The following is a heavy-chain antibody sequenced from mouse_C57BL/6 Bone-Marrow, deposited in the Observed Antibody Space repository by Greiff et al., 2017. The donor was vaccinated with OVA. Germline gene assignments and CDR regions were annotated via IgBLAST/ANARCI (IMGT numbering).Heavy chain of an antibody. D-gene: IGHD4-1*01. Sequence: VQLQQSGAELARPGASVKLSCKASGYTFTSYGISWVKQRTGQGLEWIGEIYPRSGNTYYNEKFKGKATLTADKSSSTAYMELRSLTSEDSAVYFCARRSGTEVFDYWGQGTTLTVSS. J-gene: IGHJ2*01. CDR3: ARRSGTEVFDY. CDR2: IYPRSGNT. V-gene: IGHV1-81*01. CDR1: GYTFTSYG.